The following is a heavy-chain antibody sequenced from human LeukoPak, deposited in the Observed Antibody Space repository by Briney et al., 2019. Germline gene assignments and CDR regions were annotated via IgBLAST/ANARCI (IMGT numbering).Heavy chain of an antibody. J-gene: IGHJ4*02. CDR3: AKAVAVARYAQLDY. V-gene: IGHV3-23*01. Sequence: PGGSLRLSCAASGFTFSSYAMSWVRQAPGKGLEWVSAISGGGGSTYYADSVKGRFTISRDNSKNTLYLQMNSLRAEDTAVYYCAKAVAVARYAQLDYWGQGTLVTVSS. D-gene: IGHD6-19*01. CDR2: ISGGGGST. CDR1: GFTFSSYA.